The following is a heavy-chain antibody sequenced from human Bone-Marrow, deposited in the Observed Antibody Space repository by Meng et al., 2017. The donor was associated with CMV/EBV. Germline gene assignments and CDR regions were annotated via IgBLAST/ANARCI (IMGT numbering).Heavy chain of an antibody. CDR1: GFTFEDYG. CDR3: ARDRVRAVIPFYYYYGMDV. J-gene: IGHJ6*02. Sequence: GGSLRLSCAASGFTFEDYGMTWVRQAPGKGLEWVSGINRNGDSTGYVDSVKGRFTISRDNAKNSLYLQMNGLRAEDTALYFCARDRVRAVIPFYYYYGMDVWGQGTTVTVSS. CDR2: INRNGDST. D-gene: IGHD3-10*01. V-gene: IGHV3-20*04.